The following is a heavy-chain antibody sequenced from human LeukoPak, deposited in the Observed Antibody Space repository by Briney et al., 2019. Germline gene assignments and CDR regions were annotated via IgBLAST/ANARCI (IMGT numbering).Heavy chain of an antibody. CDR2: TYYRSKWYY. V-gene: IGHV6-1*01. J-gene: IGHJ4*02. CDR1: GDSVSTNSAA. Sequence: QSGPGLVKPSQTLSLTCAFSGDSVSTNSAAWNWINQSPSRGLEWLGRTYYRSKWYYDYAFSVESRITINADTSRQQFSLHLNSVAPEDTAVYYCVRDGEGGLDYFDYWGRGTLVTVSS. D-gene: IGHD3-16*01. CDR3: VRDGEGGLDYFDY.